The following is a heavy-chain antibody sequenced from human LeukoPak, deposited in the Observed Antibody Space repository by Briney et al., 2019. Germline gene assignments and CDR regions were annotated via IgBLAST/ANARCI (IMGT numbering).Heavy chain of an antibody. Sequence: GGSLRLSCAASGFTFSSCGMHWVRQAPGKGLEWVAFIRYDGSNKYYADSVKGRFTISRDNSKNTLYLQMNSLRAEDTAVYYCAKDLDVVPAAIDYWGQGTLVTVSS. V-gene: IGHV3-30*02. J-gene: IGHJ4*02. CDR2: IRYDGSNK. CDR3: AKDLDVVPAAIDY. D-gene: IGHD2-2*01. CDR1: GFTFSSCG.